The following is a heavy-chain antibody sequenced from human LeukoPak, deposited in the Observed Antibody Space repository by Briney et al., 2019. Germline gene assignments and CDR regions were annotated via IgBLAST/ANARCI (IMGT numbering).Heavy chain of an antibody. CDR3: ARDFGYSYGYGGDY. CDR2: IYYSGST. J-gene: IGHJ4*02. Sequence: PSETLSLTCTVSGGSISSYYWSWIRQSPGKGLEWIGYIYYSGSTNYNPSLKSRVTISVDTSKNQFSLKLSSVTAADTAVYYCARDFGYSYGYGGDYWGQGTLVTVSS. V-gene: IGHV4-59*12. D-gene: IGHD5-18*01. CDR1: GGSISSYY.